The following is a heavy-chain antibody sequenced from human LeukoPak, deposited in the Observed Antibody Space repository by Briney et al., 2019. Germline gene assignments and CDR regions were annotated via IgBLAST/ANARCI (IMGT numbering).Heavy chain of an antibody. V-gene: IGHV1-8*03. J-gene: IGHJ3*02. CDR3: ARGDSHGSEGHFDI. CDR1: GYTFTSYD. CDR2: MNPNSGNT. Sequence: ASVKVSCKASGYTFTSYDINWVRQATGQGLEWMGWMNPNSGNTGYAQKFQGRVTITADKSTSTAYMELSSLRSEDTAVYYCARGDSHGSEGHFDIWGQGTMVTVSS. D-gene: IGHD6-19*01.